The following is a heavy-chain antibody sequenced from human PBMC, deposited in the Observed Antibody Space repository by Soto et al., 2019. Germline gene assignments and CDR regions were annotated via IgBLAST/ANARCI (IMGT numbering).Heavy chain of an antibody. D-gene: IGHD6-13*01. J-gene: IGHJ4*02. CDR2: IIPIFGTA. Sequence: ASVKVSCKASGGTFSSYAISWVRQAPGQGLEWMGGIIPIFGTANYAQKFQGRVTITADKSASTAYMELSSLRSEDTAVYYCARASLSSWSAEYYFDYWGQGTLVTVSS. CDR3: ARASLSSWSAEYYFDY. V-gene: IGHV1-69*06. CDR1: GGTFSSYA.